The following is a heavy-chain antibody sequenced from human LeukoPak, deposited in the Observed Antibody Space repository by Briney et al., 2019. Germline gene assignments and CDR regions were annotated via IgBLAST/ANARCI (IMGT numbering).Heavy chain of an antibody. CDR2: IKQDGSQR. J-gene: IGHJ3*02. CDR3: ASSFWDAFDI. V-gene: IGHV3-7*01. CDR1: GFTFSDYW. D-gene: IGHD3-3*01. Sequence: GGSLRLSCTASGFTFSDYWMTWVRQAPGKGPEWVANIKQDGSQRYYVDSVRGRFTISRDNAKNSLFLQMNNLKGEDTAVYYCASSFWDAFDIWGQGTLVAVSS.